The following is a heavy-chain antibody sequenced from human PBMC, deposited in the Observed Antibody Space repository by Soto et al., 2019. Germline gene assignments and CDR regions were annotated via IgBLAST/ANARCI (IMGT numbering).Heavy chain of an antibody. D-gene: IGHD2-8*01. CDR3: ARDLMVYGAFDI. CDR1: GFTFSSYG. Sequence: PGGSLRLSCAASGFTFSSYGMHWVRQAPGKGLEWVAVIWYDGSNKYYADSVKGRFTISRDNSKNTLYLQMNSLRAEDTAVYYCARDLMVYGAFDIWGQGTMVTVSS. CDR2: IWYDGSNK. J-gene: IGHJ3*02. V-gene: IGHV3-33*01.